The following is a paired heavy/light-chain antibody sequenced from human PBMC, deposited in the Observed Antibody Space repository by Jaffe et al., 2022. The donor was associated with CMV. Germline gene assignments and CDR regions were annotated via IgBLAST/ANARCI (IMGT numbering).Light chain of an antibody. J-gene: IGKJ5*01. CDR2: GAS. CDR1: QSVNST. V-gene: IGKV3-15*01. CDR3: QQYDNWPLT. Sequence: EIVMTQSPATLSVSPGGRATVSCRASQSVNSTLAWYQQKPGQAPRLLIYGASTRATGIPARFSGSGSGTEFTLTISSLQSEDFAVYYCQQYDNWPLTFGQGTRLE.
Heavy chain of an antibody. D-gene: IGHD1-26*01. CDR3: ARGETVGPITGFDY. CDR2: ISGDSRYI. V-gene: IGHV3-21*01. J-gene: IGHJ4*02. CDR1: GFIFSDYS. Sequence: EVQLVESGGGLVKPGGSLRLSCAVSGFIFSDYSFNWVRQAPGKGLEWVSSISGDSRYIFYGDSVKGRFTISRDNAKNSLSLQMNSLRAEDTAVYYCARGETVGPITGFDYWGQGALVTVSS.